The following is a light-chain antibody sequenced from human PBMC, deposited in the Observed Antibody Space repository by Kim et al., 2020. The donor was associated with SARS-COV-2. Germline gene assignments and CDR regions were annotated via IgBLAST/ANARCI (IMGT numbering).Light chain of an antibody. V-gene: IGLV2-14*03. Sequence: SITISCPGPSSDVGYYTSVSWYQQPPGEAPELIIYDVTNRPSGVSNRFSGSKSGNTTSLTISGLQAEDEADYYCSSYSSGTSLRIFGGGTQLTVL. J-gene: IGLJ2*01. CDR1: SSDVGYYTS. CDR2: DVT. CDR3: SSYSSGTSLRI.